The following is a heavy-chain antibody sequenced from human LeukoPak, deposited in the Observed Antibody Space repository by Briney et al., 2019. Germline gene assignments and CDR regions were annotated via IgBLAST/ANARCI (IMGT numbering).Heavy chain of an antibody. CDR3: AREEQNMPLGY. CDR2: IWYDGSNK. J-gene: IGHJ4*02. Sequence: PGGSLRLSCAASGFTFSSYGMHWVRQAPGKGLEWVAVIWYDGSNKYYADSVKGRFTIPRDNSKNTLYLQMNSLRAEDTAVYYCAREEQNMPLGYWGQGTLVTVSS. D-gene: IGHD2/OR15-2a*01. CDR1: GFTFSSYG. V-gene: IGHV3-33*01.